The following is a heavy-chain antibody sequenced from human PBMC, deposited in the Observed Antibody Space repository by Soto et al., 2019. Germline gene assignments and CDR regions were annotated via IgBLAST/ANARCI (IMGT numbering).Heavy chain of an antibody. Sequence: QVQLVESGGGVVQPGRSLRLSCAASGFTFSSYAMHWVRQAPGKGLEWVAVTSYDGSNKDYADSVKGRFTISRDNSKNTLYLQMNSLRAEDTAVYYCARDVSYYDSSGNRVESNFQHWGQGTLVTVSS. J-gene: IGHJ1*01. D-gene: IGHD3-22*01. CDR1: GFTFSSYA. CDR2: TSYDGSNK. V-gene: IGHV3-30-3*01. CDR3: ARDVSYYDSSGNRVESNFQH.